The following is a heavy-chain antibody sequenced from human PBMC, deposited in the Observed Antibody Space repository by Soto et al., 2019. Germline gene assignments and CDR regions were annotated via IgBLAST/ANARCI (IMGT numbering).Heavy chain of an antibody. D-gene: IGHD1-26*01. CDR2: IYGGANT. CDR3: ARGPSGDKVDS. CDR1: GGSISSGDYN. Sequence: QVQLQESGPGLVEPSQTLSLTCIVSGGSISSGDYNWNWIRQLPGTGLEWIGHIYGGANTYSNPSLKSRVTISLDTSKHQFSLNLNSVTAADTAVYFCARGPSGDKVDSWGQGTLVTVSS. V-gene: IGHV4-30-4*01. J-gene: IGHJ4*02.